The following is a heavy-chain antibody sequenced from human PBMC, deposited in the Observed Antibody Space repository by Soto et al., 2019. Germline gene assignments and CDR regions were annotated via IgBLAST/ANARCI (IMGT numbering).Heavy chain of an antibody. D-gene: IGHD6-19*01. CDR2: ISGTGRST. CDR1: GFTFSNCA. Sequence: EVQVWESGGGLVQPGGSLRLSCEASGFTFSNCAMNWVRQAPGKGLEWVSGISGTGRSTFYADSVKDRFTISRDNSKNIVYLPMSSLRAEDTAVYYCAKGNTSGWYFCDYWGQGTLVTVSS. CDR3: AKGNTSGWYFCDY. V-gene: IGHV3-23*01. J-gene: IGHJ4*02.